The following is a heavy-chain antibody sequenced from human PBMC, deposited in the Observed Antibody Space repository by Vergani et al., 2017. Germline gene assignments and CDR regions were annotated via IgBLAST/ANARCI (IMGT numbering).Heavy chain of an antibody. J-gene: IGHJ6*03. V-gene: IGHV1-3*01. Sequence: QVQLVQSGAEVKKPGASVKVSCKAFGYTFTSYAMHWVRQAPGQRLEWMGWINAGNGNTKYSQKFQGRVTITRDTSASTAYMELSSLRSEDTAVYYCARDRPHSYYYYYYMDVWGKGTTVTVSS. CDR1: GYTFTSYA. D-gene: IGHD2-15*01. CDR2: INAGNGNT. CDR3: ARDRPHSYYYYYYMDV.